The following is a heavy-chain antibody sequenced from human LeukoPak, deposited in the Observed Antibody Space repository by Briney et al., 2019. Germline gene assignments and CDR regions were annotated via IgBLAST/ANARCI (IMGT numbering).Heavy chain of an antibody. CDR3: ARGLKGYYYGMDV. J-gene: IGHJ6*02. V-gene: IGHV3-53*01. CDR1: GFTVSDNY. D-gene: IGHD3-16*01. CDR2: IYSGGST. Sequence: PGGSLRLSCAASGFTVSDNYMSWVRQAPGKGLEWVSVIYSGGSTYYADSVKGRFTISRDNSKNTLYLQMNSLRAEDTAVYYCARGLKGYYYGMDVWGQGTTVTVSS.